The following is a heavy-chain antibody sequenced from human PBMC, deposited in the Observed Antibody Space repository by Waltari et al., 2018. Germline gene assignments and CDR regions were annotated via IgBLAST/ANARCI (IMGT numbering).Heavy chain of an antibody. V-gene: IGHV3-7*01. J-gene: IGHJ3*02. Sequence: EVQLVESGGGLVQPGGSLRLSCAAPGFTLSDYWMSWVRQAQGKGPEWLANIKKDGGEEDNVESVRGGFPTARDNAKNSLYLQMDSLRPEDTAVYYCARDQWFGFDIWGQGTMVTVSS. CDR2: IKKDGGEE. CDR1: GFTLSDYW. D-gene: IGHD3-22*01. CDR3: ARDQWFGFDI.